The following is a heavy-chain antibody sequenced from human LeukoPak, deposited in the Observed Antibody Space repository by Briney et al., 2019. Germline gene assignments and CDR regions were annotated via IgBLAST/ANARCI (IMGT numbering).Heavy chain of an antibody. V-gene: IGHV3-21*01. CDR2: ISSSSSYI. J-gene: IGHJ3*02. Sequence: GGSLRLSCAASGFTSSSYSMNWVRQAPGKGLEWVSSISSSSSYIYYADSVKGRFTISRDNAKNSLYLQMNSLRAEDTAVYYCARGPLAVAGAFDIWGQGTMVTVSS. D-gene: IGHD6-19*01. CDR3: ARGPLAVAGAFDI. CDR1: GFTSSSYS.